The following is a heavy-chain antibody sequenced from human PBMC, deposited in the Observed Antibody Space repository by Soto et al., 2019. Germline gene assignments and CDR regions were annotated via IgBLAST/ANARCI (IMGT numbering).Heavy chain of an antibody. J-gene: IGHJ6*03. CDR1: VFTFSSYG. CDR3: AKGYDYGDYYYYYYMDV. CDR2: ISYDGSNK. V-gene: IGHV3-30*18. Sequence: PGGSLRLSCAASVFTFSSYGMHWVRQAPGKGLEWVAVISYDGSNKYYADSVKGRFTISRDNSKNTLYLQMNSLRAEDTAVYYCAKGYDYGDYYYYYYMDVWGKGTTVTVSS. D-gene: IGHD4-17*01.